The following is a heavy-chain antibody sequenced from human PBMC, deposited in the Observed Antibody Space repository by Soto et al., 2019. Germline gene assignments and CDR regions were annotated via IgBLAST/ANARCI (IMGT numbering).Heavy chain of an antibody. J-gene: IGHJ6*02. CDR3: ARKGYSSSWYVYYGLDV. Sequence: EVQLVESGGGLVQPGGSLRLSCAASGFTFSTYEMNWVRQAPGKGLEWVSSISSSGITISYADSVKGRFTISRDNAKNSVSLQMNSLRVEDTAVYYCARKGYSSSWYVYYGLDVWGQGTTVTVAS. D-gene: IGHD6-13*01. CDR1: GFTFSTYE. V-gene: IGHV3-48*03. CDR2: ISSSGITI.